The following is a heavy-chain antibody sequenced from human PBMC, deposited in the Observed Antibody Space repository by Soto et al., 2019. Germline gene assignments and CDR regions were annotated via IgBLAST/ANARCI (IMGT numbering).Heavy chain of an antibody. D-gene: IGHD3-9*01. CDR1: GGSINSAGYY. J-gene: IGHJ6*03. CDR3: SLYASDWGYMDV. Sequence: PSETLSLTCTVSGGSINSAGYYWTWIRQHPGKGLEWIGYIYYSGTTYYNPSLKSRVTISVDTSKYQFSLKLSSVTAADTAVYYCSLYASDWGYMDVWGEGTTVTVSS. CDR2: IYYSGTT. V-gene: IGHV4-31*03.